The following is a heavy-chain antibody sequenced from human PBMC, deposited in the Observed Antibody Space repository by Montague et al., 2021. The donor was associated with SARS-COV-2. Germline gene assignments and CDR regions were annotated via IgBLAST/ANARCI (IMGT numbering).Heavy chain of an antibody. J-gene: IGHJ5*02. CDR2: IYHSGST. CDR1: GVSIGSNNW. Sequence: SETLSLTCAVSGVSIGSNNWWSWVRQPPGKGLEWIGEIYHSGSTNYNPSLKSRVTISVDKSKNQFSLKMSSVTAADPAVFYCARGLGCSGGRCYGDWLDPWGQGTLVTVSS. D-gene: IGHD2-15*01. V-gene: IGHV4-4*02. CDR3: ARGLGCSGGRCYGDWLDP.